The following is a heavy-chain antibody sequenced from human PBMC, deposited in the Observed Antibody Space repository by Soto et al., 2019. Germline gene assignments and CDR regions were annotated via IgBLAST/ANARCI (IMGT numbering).Heavy chain of an antibody. V-gene: IGHV2-5*01. D-gene: IGHD1-26*01. Sequence: SGPTLVNPTQTLTLTCTFSGFSLSTSGVGVGWIRQPPGKALEWLALIYWNDDKRYSPSLKSRLTITKDTSKNQVVLTMTNMDPVDTATYYCAHFTVGVEPQRPFDYWGQGTLVTVSS. CDR1: GFSLSTSGVG. CDR2: IYWNDDK. J-gene: IGHJ4*02. CDR3: AHFTVGVEPQRPFDY.